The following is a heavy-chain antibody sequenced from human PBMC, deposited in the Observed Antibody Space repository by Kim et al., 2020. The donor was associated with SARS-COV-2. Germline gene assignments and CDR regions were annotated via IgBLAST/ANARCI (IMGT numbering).Heavy chain of an antibody. V-gene: IGHV3-13*04. J-gene: IGHJ3*02. CDR2: TGTAGDT. D-gene: IGHD3-22*01. CDR3: ARGNYFDSSRYAFDI. CDR1: GFTFSSYD. Sequence: GGSLRLSCAASGFTFSSYDMHWVRQRTGKGLEWVSATGTAGDTYYPGSVKGRFTISRENAKNSLYLQMNSLRAGDTAVYYCARGNYFDSSRYAFDIWGQGTMVTVSS.